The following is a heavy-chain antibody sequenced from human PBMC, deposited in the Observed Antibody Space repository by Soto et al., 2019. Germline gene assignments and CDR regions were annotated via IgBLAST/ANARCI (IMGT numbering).Heavy chain of an antibody. CDR2: IIPIFGTS. Sequence: SVKVSFKASVYTFTYYHVHWVRQAPGQGLEWMGGIIPIFGTSNYAQKFQGRVTITADESTSTAYMELSSLRSEDTAVYYCARAGKLAERYNWFDPWGQGTLVTVSS. D-gene: IGHD6-13*01. CDR3: ARAGKLAERYNWFDP. J-gene: IGHJ5*02. CDR1: VYTFTYYH. V-gene: IGHV1-69*13.